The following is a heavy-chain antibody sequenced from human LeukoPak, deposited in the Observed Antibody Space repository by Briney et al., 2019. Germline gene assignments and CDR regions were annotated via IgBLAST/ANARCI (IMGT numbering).Heavy chain of an antibody. D-gene: IGHD5-12*01. V-gene: IGHV3-74*03. J-gene: IGHJ4*02. Sequence: GGSLRLSCAASGFTFSSYWMHWVRQAPGKGLMWVSRINSDGSSITYADSVKGRFTISRDNAKNTLYLQMNSLRVEDTAVYYCVREGRVSGYDFDCWGQGTLVTVSS. CDR1: GFTFSSYW. CDR3: VREGRVSGYDFDC. CDR2: INSDGSSI.